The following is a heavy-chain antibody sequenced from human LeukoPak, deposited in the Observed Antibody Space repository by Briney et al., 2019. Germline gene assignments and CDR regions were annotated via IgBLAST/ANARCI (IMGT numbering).Heavy chain of an antibody. CDR1: GFTFDDYA. CDR3: AKGYSSGWYLNYYFDY. J-gene: IGHJ4*02. Sequence: GGSLRLSCAASGFTFDDYAMHWVRQAPGKGLEWVSGISWNSGSIGYADSVKGRFTISRDNAKNSLYLQMNSLGAEDTALYYCAKGYSSGWYLNYYFDYWGQGTLVTVSS. V-gene: IGHV3-9*01. D-gene: IGHD6-19*01. CDR2: ISWNSGSI.